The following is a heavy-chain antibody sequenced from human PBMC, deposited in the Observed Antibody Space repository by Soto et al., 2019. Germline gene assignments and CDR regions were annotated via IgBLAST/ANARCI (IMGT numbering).Heavy chain of an antibody. V-gene: IGHV1-18*04. D-gene: IGHD6-19*01. CDR2: ISAYNGNT. J-gene: IGHJ5*02. CDR1: GCTLTSYG. Sequence: ASVKGSCKASGCTLTSYGMSLVRQAPGQGLEWMGWISAYNGNTNYAQKLQGRVTMTTDTSTSTAYMELRSLRSDDTAVYYCARMYSSGWDNWFDPWGQGTLVTVPQ. CDR3: ARMYSSGWDNWFDP.